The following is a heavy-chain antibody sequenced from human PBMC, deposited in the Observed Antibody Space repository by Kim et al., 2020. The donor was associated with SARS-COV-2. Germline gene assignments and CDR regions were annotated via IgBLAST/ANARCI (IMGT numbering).Heavy chain of an antibody. Sequence: GGSLRLSCAASGFTFSGYYMTWIRQAPGKGLEWISKIDYTGSVTYYADSVKDRFTISRDNAENSVYLQMNSLSVEDTAVYYCARDQGFYSFWNTLWTANEFYGMDLWGQGTTVTVSS. CDR1: GFTFSGYY. CDR2: IDYTGSVT. J-gene: IGHJ6*02. V-gene: IGHV3-11*01. D-gene: IGHD3-3*01. CDR3: ARDQGFYSFWNTLWTANEFYGMDL.